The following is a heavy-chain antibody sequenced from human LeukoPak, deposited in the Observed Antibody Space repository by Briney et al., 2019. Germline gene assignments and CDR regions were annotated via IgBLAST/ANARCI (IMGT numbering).Heavy chain of an antibody. CDR3: AREDSGYDYSPFYY. D-gene: IGHD5-12*01. Sequence: SETLSLTCSVSGGSISHYYWSWIRQPPGKGLEWIGYIYHTGSTSYNPSLKSRVVMSVETSQNQFSLKVRSVTAADTAVYYCAREDSGYDYSPFYYWGQGILVTVSS. J-gene: IGHJ4*02. CDR2: IYHTGST. V-gene: IGHV4-59*01. CDR1: GGSISHYY.